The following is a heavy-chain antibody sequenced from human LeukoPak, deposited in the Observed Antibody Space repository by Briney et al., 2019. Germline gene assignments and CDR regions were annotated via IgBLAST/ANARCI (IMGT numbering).Heavy chain of an antibody. CDR1: GFTFSDSY. Sequence: KPGGSLRLSCAASGFTFSDSYMNWIRQAPGKGLEWVSYISSSGSAIYYADSVKGRFTISRDNSKNTLYLQMNSLRAEDTAVYYCARGMWGSYWVSYDYWGQGTLVTVSS. J-gene: IGHJ4*02. CDR2: ISSSGSAI. CDR3: ARGMWGSYWVSYDY. V-gene: IGHV3-11*04. D-gene: IGHD1-26*01.